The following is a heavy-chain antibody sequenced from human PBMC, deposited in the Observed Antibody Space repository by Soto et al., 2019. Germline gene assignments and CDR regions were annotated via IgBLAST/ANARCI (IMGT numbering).Heavy chain of an antibody. Sequence: EVQLLESGGGLEQPGGSLRLSCAASGFTFDSFAMTWVRQAPGKGLEWVSAISASGGSTFYADSVKGRSTISRDSSKNTLYLQMNSLRAEDTAVYYCARGAVRPDSWGQGTLVTVSS. V-gene: IGHV3-23*01. CDR1: GFTFDSFA. D-gene: IGHD3-10*01. J-gene: IGHJ4*02. CDR3: ARGAVRPDS. CDR2: ISASGGST.